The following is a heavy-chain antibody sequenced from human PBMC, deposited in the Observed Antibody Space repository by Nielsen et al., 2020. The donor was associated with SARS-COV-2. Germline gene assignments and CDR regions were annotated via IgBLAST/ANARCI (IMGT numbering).Heavy chain of an antibody. J-gene: IGHJ3*02. Sequence: SETLSLTCTVSGGSISSATFYWNWIRQPAGKGLEWIGRFQTSGTTKYNPSLKSRVTISVDRSQNQFSLKLRFVTAADTAVYYCARAPDIVLGPTAIPIWGQGTMVAVSS. V-gene: IGHV4-61*02. CDR1: GGSISSATFY. CDR2: FQTSGTT. CDR3: ARAPDIVLGPTAIPI. D-gene: IGHD2-2*01.